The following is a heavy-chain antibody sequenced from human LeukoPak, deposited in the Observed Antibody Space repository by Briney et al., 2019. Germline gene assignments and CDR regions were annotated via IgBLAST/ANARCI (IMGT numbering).Heavy chain of an antibody. CDR1: GFTFSSYG. D-gene: IGHD3-22*01. V-gene: IGHV3-33*01. CDR3: ARDRYYYDSSAKRGDAFDI. J-gene: IGHJ3*02. Sequence: GGSLRLSCAASGFTFSSYGMHWVRQAPGKGLEWVAVIWYDGSNKYYADSVKGRFTISRDNSKNTLYLQMNSLRAEDTAVYYCARDRYYYDSSAKRGDAFDIWGQGTMVTVSS. CDR2: IWYDGSNK.